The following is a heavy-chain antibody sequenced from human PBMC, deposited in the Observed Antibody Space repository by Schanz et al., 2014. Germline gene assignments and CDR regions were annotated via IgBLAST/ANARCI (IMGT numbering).Heavy chain of an antibody. J-gene: IGHJ4*02. V-gene: IGHV3-33*06. Sequence: QVQLVESGGGVVQPGRSLRLSCAASGFTFSRYGMHWVRQAPGKGQEWVAATRYDGNNKYYVDSVKGRFTISRDNSKNTLYLQMNSLRAEDTAVYYCAKEKEEVAADGSFFDYWGQGTLVTVSS. D-gene: IGHD6-13*01. CDR1: GFTFSRYG. CDR3: AKEKEEVAADGSFFDY. CDR2: TRYDGNNK.